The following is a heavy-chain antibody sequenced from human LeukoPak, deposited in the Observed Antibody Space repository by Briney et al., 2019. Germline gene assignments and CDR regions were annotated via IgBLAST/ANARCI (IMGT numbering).Heavy chain of an antibody. CDR2: ISGSGSST. CDR3: SKAAVPGTKYYFDY. V-gene: IGHV3-23*01. CDR1: GFTFSTYA. Sequence: GGSLRLSCAASGFTFSTYAVNWVRQAPGKGLEWVSAISGSGSSTYYADSVKGRFTISRDSSRNTVYLQMNNLRAEDTALYYCSKAAVPGTKYYFDYWGQGTLVTVSS. D-gene: IGHD2-8*01. J-gene: IGHJ4*02.